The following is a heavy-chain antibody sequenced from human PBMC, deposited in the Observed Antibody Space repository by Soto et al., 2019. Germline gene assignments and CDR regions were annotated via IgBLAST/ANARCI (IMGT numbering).Heavy chain of an antibody. V-gene: IGHV1-46*03. J-gene: IGHJ3*01. CDR3: ARSDMGGDGALDV. Sequence: QVQLMQSGAEVKQPGASVKVSCKASGYTFTNYYMHWVRQVPGQGLEWMGIINPSGGGPAHAQNLRGRLTTNRDTSTTTLYMELTSLRSEDTALYSCARSDMGGDGALDVWGQGTMVTVSS. D-gene: IGHD3-16*01. CDR1: GYTFTNYY. CDR2: INPSGGGP.